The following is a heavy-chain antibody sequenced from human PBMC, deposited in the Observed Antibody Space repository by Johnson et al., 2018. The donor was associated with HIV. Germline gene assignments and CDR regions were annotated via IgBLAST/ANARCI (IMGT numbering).Heavy chain of an antibody. Sequence: VQLVESGGGLVQPGGSLRLSCAASGFTFSSYAMSWVRQAPGKGLEWVSAISGSGGSTYYADSVKGRFTISRDNSKNTLYLQMNSLRAEDTAVYDCARDTSNRPYSSSWVVDAFDIWGQGTMVTVSA. D-gene: IGHD6-13*01. CDR1: GFTFSSYA. V-gene: IGHV3-23*04. J-gene: IGHJ3*02. CDR3: ARDTSNRPYSSSWVVDAFDI. CDR2: ISGSGGST.